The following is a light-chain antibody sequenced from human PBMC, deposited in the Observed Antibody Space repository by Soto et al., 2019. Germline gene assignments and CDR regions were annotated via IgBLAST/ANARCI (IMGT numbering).Light chain of an antibody. CDR2: DAS. CDR1: QSVSSY. Sequence: EIVLTQSPAPLSLSPGERATRSCRASQSVSSYLGWYQQKPGQAPRLLIYDASNRATGIPARFSGSGSGTDFTLTISRLEPEDCAVYYWQQRSNWPWTLGQGTKVEIK. CDR3: QQRSNWPWT. J-gene: IGKJ1*01. V-gene: IGKV3-11*01.